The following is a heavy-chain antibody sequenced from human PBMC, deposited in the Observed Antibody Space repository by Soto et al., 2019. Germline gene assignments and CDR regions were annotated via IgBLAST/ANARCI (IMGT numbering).Heavy chain of an antibody. Sequence: ASVKVSCKAFGGTFSSYAISWVRQAPGKGLEWMGGIIPIFGTANYAQKFQGRVTITADESTSTAYMELSSLRSEDTAVYYCARGTIFGVVTPGSYYGMDVWGQGTTVTVPS. D-gene: IGHD3-3*01. CDR1: GGTFSSYA. V-gene: IGHV1-69*13. J-gene: IGHJ6*02. CDR2: IIPIFGTA. CDR3: ARGTIFGVVTPGSYYGMDV.